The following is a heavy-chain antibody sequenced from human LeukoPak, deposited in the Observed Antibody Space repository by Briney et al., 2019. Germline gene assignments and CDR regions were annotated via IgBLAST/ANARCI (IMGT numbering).Heavy chain of an antibody. J-gene: IGHJ4*02. Sequence: GGSLRLSCVASGFTFSSYDMHWVRQASGKSLEWVSAIGTAGDTYYAGSVKGRFTNSRENAKNSLYLHMSSLRAGDTAVYYCVTLWSASYVYWGQGALVTVSS. D-gene: IGHD3-3*01. CDR1: GFTFSSYD. CDR2: IGTAGDT. V-gene: IGHV3-13*01. CDR3: VTLWSASYVY.